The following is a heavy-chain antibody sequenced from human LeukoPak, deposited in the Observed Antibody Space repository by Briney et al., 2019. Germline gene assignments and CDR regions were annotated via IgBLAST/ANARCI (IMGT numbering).Heavy chain of an antibody. J-gene: IGHJ1*01. CDR3: ARVAMVRGVDEYFQH. CDR1: GYTFTSYY. D-gene: IGHD3-10*01. V-gene: IGHV1-46*01. CDR2: INPSGGST. Sequence: ASVKVSCKASGYTFTSYYMHWVRQAPGQGLEWMGIINPSGGSTSYAQKFQGRVTMTRDTSTSTVYMELSSLRSEDTAVYYCARVAMVRGVDEYFQHWGQGTLATVSS.